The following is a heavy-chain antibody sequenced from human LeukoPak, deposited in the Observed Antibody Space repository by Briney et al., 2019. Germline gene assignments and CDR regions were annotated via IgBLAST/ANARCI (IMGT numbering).Heavy chain of an antibody. CDR3: ARDYTRMVIVSYYMDV. J-gene: IGHJ6*03. CDR2: ISSSGSTI. V-gene: IGHV3-48*03. D-gene: IGHD3-9*01. CDR1: GFTFSSYE. Sequence: GGSLRLSCAASGFTFSSYEMNWVRQAPGKGLEWVSYISSSGSTIYYADSVKGRFTISRDNSKNTLYLQMNSLRAEDTAVYYCARDYTRMVIVSYYMDVWGKGTTVTVSS.